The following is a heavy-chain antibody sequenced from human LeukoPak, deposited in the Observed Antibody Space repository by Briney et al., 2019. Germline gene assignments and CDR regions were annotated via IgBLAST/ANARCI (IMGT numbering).Heavy chain of an antibody. J-gene: IGHJ1*01. CDR1: GFTFSSYA. D-gene: IGHD3-10*01. CDR2: ISGSGGST. V-gene: IGHV3-23*01. Sequence: GRSLRLSCAASGFTFSSYAMSWVRQAPGKGLEWVSAISGSGGSTYYADSVRGRFTISRDNSKNTLYLQMNSLRAEDTAVYYCAKSRGSGSYYPVGYFQHWGQGTLVTVSS. CDR3: AKSRGSGSYYPVGYFQH.